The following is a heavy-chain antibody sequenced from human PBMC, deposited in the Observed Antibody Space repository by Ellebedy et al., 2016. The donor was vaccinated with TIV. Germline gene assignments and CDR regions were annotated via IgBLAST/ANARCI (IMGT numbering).Heavy chain of an antibody. CDR2: INQDEGQK. V-gene: IGHV3-7*01. Sequence: PGGSLRLSCAASGFTFGSHWMAWVRQTPGKGLEWVANINQDEGQKYYLDSVKGRFTISRDNAENSLFLQMNSLTVEDTAVYYCALQEWLVQHWGQGTLVTVSS. J-gene: IGHJ1*01. CDR3: ALQEWLVQH. D-gene: IGHD6-19*01. CDR1: GFTFGSHW.